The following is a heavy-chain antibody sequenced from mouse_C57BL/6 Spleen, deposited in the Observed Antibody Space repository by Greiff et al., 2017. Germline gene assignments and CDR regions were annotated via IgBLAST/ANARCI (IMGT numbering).Heavy chain of an antibody. CDR2: ITPNNGGT. CDR1: GYTFTDYN. V-gene: IGHV1-18*01. Sequence: VQLQQSGPELVKPGASVKIPCKASGYTFTDYNMDWVKPSHGKSLEWIGDITPNNGGTIYNQKFKGKATLTVDKSSSTAYMELRSLTSEDTAVYYCERGGGGYAYWGQGTLGTVSA. J-gene: IGHJ3*01. CDR3: ERGGGGYAY.